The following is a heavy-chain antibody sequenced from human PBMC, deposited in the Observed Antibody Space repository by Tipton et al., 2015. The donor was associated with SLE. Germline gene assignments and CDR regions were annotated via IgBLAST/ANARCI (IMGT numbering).Heavy chain of an antibody. J-gene: IGHJ5*02. V-gene: IGHV4-39*01. D-gene: IGHD2-8*01. CDR1: GGSISGSIYY. CDR2: RTNNGNT. Sequence: TLSLTCIVSGGSISGSIYYWDWIRNPPGKGPEWIGRRTNNGNTYYIPSLQSRVTMSVDTSKNHFSLKLSSVTAADTAVYYCARHDTNYGRNWFDPWGQGTLVTVSS. CDR3: ARHDTNYGRNWFDP.